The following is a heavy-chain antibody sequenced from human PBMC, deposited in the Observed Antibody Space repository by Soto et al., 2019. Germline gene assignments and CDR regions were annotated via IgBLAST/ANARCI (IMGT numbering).Heavy chain of an antibody. Sequence: SETLSLTCTVSGDSISSSSYYWGWIRQPPGKGLEWIGSIYYSGSTYYNPSLKSRVTISVDTSKNQFSLKLSSVTAADTAVYYCARHGSGSYYNNWFDPWSQGTLVT. D-gene: IGHD3-10*01. CDR2: IYYSGST. CDR1: GDSISSSSYY. CDR3: ARHGSGSYYNNWFDP. J-gene: IGHJ5*02. V-gene: IGHV4-39*01.